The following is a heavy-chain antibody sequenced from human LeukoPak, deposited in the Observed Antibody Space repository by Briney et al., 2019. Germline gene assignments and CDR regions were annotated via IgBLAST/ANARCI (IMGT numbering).Heavy chain of an antibody. CDR1: GGTFSGYA. CDR2: IIPIFGTA. J-gene: IGHJ4*02. D-gene: IGHD1-26*01. Sequence: ASVKVSCKASGGTFSGYAISWVRQAPGQGLEWMGGIIPIFGTANYAQKFQGRVTITTDESTSTAYMELSSLRSEDTAVYYCAREDPNSGSYWDWGQGTLVTVSS. V-gene: IGHV1-69*05. CDR3: AREDPNSGSYWD.